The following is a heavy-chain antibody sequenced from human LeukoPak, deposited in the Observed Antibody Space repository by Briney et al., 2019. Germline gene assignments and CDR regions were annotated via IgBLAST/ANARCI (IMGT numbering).Heavy chain of an antibody. J-gene: IGHJ5*02. CDR2: INPNSGDA. CDR1: GYTFTGYY. D-gene: IGHD3-3*01. V-gene: IGHV1-2*02. CDR3: ARGRYDFWSSYYFGNWFDP. Sequence: ASVKVSCKASGYTFTGYYMHWVRQAPGQGLEWMGWINPNSGDASYAQKFQGRVTMTRDTSISTAYLELSRLSSDDTAVYYCARGRYDFWSSYYFGNWFDPWGQGTLVTVSS.